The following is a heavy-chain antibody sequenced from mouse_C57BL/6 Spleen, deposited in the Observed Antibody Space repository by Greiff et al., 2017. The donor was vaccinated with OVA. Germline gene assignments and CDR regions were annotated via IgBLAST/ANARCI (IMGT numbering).Heavy chain of an antibody. CDR3: ARGTEYFDY. J-gene: IGHJ2*01. V-gene: IGHV1-69*01. Sequence: VQLQQPGAELVMPGASVKLSCQASGYTFTSYWMHWVKQRPGQGLEWIGEIDPSASYTNYNQKFKGKSTLTVDKSSSTAYRQLSSLTSEDSAVYYCARGTEYFDYWGQGTTLTVSS. CDR2: IDPSASYT. CDR1: GYTFTSYW. D-gene: IGHD3-3*01.